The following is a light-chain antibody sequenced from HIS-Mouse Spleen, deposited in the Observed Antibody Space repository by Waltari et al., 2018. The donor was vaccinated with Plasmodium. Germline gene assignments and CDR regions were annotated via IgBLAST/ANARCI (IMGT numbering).Light chain of an antibody. CDR3: QQRSNWPIT. CDR1: QSVSSY. CDR2: DAS. J-gene: IGKJ3*01. V-gene: IGKV3-11*01. Sequence: EIVLTQSPATLSLSPGERATLTGRASQSVSSYLAWYQQKPGQAPRLLIYDASNRATGIPARFSGSGSGTDFTLTINSLEPEDFAVYYCQQRSNWPITFGPGTKVDIK.